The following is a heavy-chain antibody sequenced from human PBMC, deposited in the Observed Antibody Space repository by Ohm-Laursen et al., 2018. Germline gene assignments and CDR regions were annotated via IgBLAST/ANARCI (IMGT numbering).Heavy chain of an antibody. CDR2: INHRGTT. D-gene: IGHD1-7*01. CDR3: VRGGPGGTPDDY. CDR1: GESFSGSY. V-gene: IGHV4-34*01. Sequence: SQTLSLTCLVYGESFSGSYCNWIRQPPGKGLEWIGEINHRGTTNYKSSLKSRVTISVDTSKNQLSLELTSVTAADTAVYYCVRGGPGGTPDDYWGQGTLVTVSS. J-gene: IGHJ4*02.